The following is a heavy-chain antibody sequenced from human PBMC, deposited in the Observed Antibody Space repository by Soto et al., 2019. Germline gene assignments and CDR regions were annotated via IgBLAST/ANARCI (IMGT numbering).Heavy chain of an antibody. CDR3: ARDRSRSRGYSYGPILYGMDV. D-gene: IGHD5-18*01. CDR2: ISYDGSNK. V-gene: IGHV3-30-3*01. J-gene: IGHJ6*02. Sequence: SCKASGYTFTSYAMHWVRQAPGKGLEWVAVISYDGSNKYYADSVKGRFTISRDNSKNTLYLQMNSLRAEDTAVYYCARDRSRSRGYSYGPILYGMDVWGQGTTVTVSS. CDR1: GYTFTSYA.